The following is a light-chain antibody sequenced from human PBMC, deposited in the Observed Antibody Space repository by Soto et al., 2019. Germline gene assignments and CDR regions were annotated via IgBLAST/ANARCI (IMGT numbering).Light chain of an antibody. CDR3: SSYAGNNNVV. Sequence: QSVLTQPPSASGSPGQSVTISCTGTSSDVGDYKFVSWYQQHPGKAPKLLIYEVSRRPSGVPDRFSGAKSGNTASLTVSGLQGEEGGDYYCSSYAGNNNVVFGGGTKLTVL. J-gene: IGLJ2*01. CDR2: EVS. V-gene: IGLV2-8*01. CDR1: SSDVGDYKF.